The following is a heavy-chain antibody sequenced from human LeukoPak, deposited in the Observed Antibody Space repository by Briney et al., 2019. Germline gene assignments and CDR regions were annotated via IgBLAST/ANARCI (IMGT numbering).Heavy chain of an antibody. CDR1: GGSIRNSY. CDR2: IFHSGST. Sequence: PSDTLSLTCTLSGGSIRNSYWSWIRQFPGKGREWIGYIFHSGSTNYNPSLKSRVTISVDTSKNQFSLKLTSVTAADTAVYYCARSAGDYGDFWGQGTLVTVSS. V-gene: IGHV4-59*07. J-gene: IGHJ4*02. D-gene: IGHD3-10*01. CDR3: ARSAGDYGDF.